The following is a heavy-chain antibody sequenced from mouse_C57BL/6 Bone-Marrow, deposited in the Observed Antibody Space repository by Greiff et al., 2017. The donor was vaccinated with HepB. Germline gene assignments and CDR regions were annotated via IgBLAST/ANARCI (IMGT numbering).Heavy chain of an antibody. CDR1: GYTFTSYW. J-gene: IGHJ3*01. Sequence: VKLQQPGAELVKPGASVKMSCKASGYTFTSYWITWVKQRPGQGLEWIGDINPGSGSTKYNEKFKSKATLTVDTSSSTAYMQLSSLTAEDSAVYYCARVEGGCDGFAYWGQGTLVTVSA. CDR3: ARVEGGCDGFAY. V-gene: IGHV1-55*01. CDR2: INPGSGST. D-gene: IGHD3-3*01.